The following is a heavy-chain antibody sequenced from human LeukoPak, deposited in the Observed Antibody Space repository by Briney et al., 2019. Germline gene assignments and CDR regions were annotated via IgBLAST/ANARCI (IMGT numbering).Heavy chain of an antibody. J-gene: IGHJ5*02. V-gene: IGHV4-59*01. Sequence: PSETLSLTCTVSGDSIGSYYWSWIRQPPGKGLEWIGYIYYSGSTKHNPSLKGRVLISLDTSKNQLSLSLISVTTADTAIYYCAREPVNYDSWFDPWGQGTLVTVSS. CDR1: GDSIGSYY. CDR2: IYYSGST. CDR3: AREPVNYDSWFDP. D-gene: IGHD3-3*01.